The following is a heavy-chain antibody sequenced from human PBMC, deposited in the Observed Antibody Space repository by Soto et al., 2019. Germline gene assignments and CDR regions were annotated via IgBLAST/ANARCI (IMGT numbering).Heavy chain of an antibody. CDR2: LIPLFGTV. Sequence: QVQLVQSGAEVKKPGSSVKVSCKASGGTFSSYAISWVRQAPGQGLEWMGGLIPLFGTVNYAQKVQGRVTIAQDQSPSTGEREMSSMRSEGTAVYYCAREEGGYYYWFDPWGQGTLVTVSS. CDR3: AREEGGYYYWFDP. J-gene: IGHJ5*02. D-gene: IGHD3-22*01. V-gene: IGHV1-69*01. CDR1: GGTFSSYA.